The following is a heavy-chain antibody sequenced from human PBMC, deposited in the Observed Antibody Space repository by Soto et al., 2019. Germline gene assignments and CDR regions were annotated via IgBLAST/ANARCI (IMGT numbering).Heavy chain of an antibody. CDR3: ARDRRSSSITHYYYYGMDV. CDR1: GFTFSSYS. Sequence: EVQLVESGGGLVKPGGSLRLSCAASGFTFSSYSMNWVRQAPGKGLEWVSSISSSSSYIYYADSVKGRFTISRDNAKNSRYLQMNSLRAEDTAVYYCARDRRSSSITHYYYYGMDVWGQGTTVTVSS. J-gene: IGHJ6*02. V-gene: IGHV3-21*01. D-gene: IGHD6-6*01. CDR2: ISSSSSYI.